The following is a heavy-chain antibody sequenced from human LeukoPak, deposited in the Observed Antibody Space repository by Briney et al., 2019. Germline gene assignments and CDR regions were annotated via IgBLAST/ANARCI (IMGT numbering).Heavy chain of an antibody. J-gene: IGHJ4*02. Sequence: SETLSLTCTVSGGSISSFYWGWIRQAAGKGMDWIGRIYTSGSTNYNPSIKSRVTMSVDTSKTQFSLKLSSVTAAHTAVYYCASAVRPSTPYFHYWGQGTLVTVSS. CDR2: IYTSGST. V-gene: IGHV4-4*07. CDR3: ASAVRPSTPYFHY. D-gene: IGHD2-2*01. CDR1: GGSISSFY.